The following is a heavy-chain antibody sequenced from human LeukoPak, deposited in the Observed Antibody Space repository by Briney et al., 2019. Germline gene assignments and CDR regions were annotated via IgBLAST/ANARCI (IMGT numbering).Heavy chain of an antibody. Sequence: PSETLSLTCTVSGVSISSYYWSWIRQPPGKGLEWIGYIYYSGSTNYNPSLKSRVTISVDTSKNQFSLKLSSVTAADTAVYYCARAEYYFDYWGQGTLVTVSS. CDR2: IYYSGST. V-gene: IGHV4-59*01. J-gene: IGHJ4*02. CDR1: GVSISSYY. D-gene: IGHD3-10*01. CDR3: ARAEYYFDY.